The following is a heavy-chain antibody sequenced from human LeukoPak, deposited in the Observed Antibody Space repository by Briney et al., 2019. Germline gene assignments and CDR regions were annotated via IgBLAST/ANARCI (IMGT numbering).Heavy chain of an antibody. J-gene: IGHJ3*01. CDR3: ARDAKWELLPHAFGV. D-gene: IGHD1-26*01. CDR1: GYTFTSYG. Sequence: GASVKVSCKASGYTFTSYGISWVRQAPGQGLEGMGWISAYNGNTNYAQKLQGRVTMTTDPSTSTAYMELRSLRSDDTAVYYCARDAKWELLPHAFGVWGQGTMVAVSS. V-gene: IGHV1-18*01. CDR2: ISAYNGNT.